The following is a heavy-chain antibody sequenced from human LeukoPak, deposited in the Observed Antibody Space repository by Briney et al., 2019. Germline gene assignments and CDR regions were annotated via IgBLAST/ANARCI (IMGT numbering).Heavy chain of an antibody. CDR1: GFTFSSYS. V-gene: IGHV3-21*01. Sequence: GGSLRLSCAASGFTFSSYSMNWVRQAPGKGLEWVSSISSSSSYIYYADSVKGRFTISRDNAKNSLYLQMNSPRAEDTAVYYCARDRFEGFGEFHYYYYYYMDVWGKGTTVTVSS. D-gene: IGHD3-10*01. CDR2: ISSSSSYI. CDR3: ARDRFEGFGEFHYYYYYYMDV. J-gene: IGHJ6*03.